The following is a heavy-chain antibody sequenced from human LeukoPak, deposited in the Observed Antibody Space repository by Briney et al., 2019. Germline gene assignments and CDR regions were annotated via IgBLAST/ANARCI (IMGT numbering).Heavy chain of an antibody. CDR1: GYTFTSYY. CDR3: ARGYSGYVLDY. V-gene: IGHV1-46*01. CDR2: INPSGGST. D-gene: IGHD5-12*01. J-gene: IGHJ4*02. Sequence: ASVKVSCKASGYTFTSYYMHWVRQAPGQGLEWMGIINPSGGSTSYAQKFQGRVTITTDESTSTAYMELSSLRSEDTAVYYCARGYSGYVLDYWGQGTLVTVSS.